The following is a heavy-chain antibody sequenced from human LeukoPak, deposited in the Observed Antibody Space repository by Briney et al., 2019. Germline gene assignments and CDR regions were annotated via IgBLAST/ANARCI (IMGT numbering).Heavy chain of an antibody. D-gene: IGHD2-15*01. Sequence: ASVKVSCKASGYTFTSYYMHWVRQAPGQGLEWMGIINPSGGSTSYAQKFQGRVTMTRDTSISTAYMELSRLRSDDTAVYYCATGVVVVAANDYWGQGTLVTVSS. CDR3: ATGVVVVAANDY. J-gene: IGHJ4*02. V-gene: IGHV1-46*01. CDR2: INPSGGST. CDR1: GYTFTSYY.